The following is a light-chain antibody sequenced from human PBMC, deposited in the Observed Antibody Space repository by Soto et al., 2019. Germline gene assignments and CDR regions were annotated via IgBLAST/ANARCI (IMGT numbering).Light chain of an antibody. V-gene: IGKV3-20*01. CDR3: QQYGSSPET. J-gene: IGKJ1*01. CDR2: GAS. CDR1: QSVSNNY. Sequence: EIVSPQVPGTLSLSPGARATLSCRASQSVSNNYLAWYQQKPGQPPGLLIYGASIRATDIPDRFSGRGAGTDFTLTISRLEPEDFAMYYCQQYGSSPETFGQGTKVDIK.